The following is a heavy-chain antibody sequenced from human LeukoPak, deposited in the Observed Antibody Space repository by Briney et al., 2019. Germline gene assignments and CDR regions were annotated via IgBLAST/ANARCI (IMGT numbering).Heavy chain of an antibody. V-gene: IGHV3-7*01. CDR2: IKQDGSEK. Sequence: PGGSLRLSCAASGFTFSSYWMSWVRQAPGKGLEWVANIKQDGSEKYYVDSVKGRFTISSDNAKNSLYLQMNSLRAEDTAVYYCARDRRQYAVVGSIGYWGQGTLVTVSS. J-gene: IGHJ4*02. CDR1: GFTFSSYW. D-gene: IGHD6-19*01. CDR3: ARDRRQYAVVGSIGY.